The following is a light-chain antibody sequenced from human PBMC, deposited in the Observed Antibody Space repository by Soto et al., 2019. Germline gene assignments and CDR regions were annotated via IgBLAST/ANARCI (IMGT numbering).Light chain of an antibody. CDR3: AAWDGRLDGRFV. CDR1: SSNIGTNS. V-gene: IGLV1-47*02. Sequence: QSVRTQPPSASVTPGQRVTISCGGSSSNIGTNSVHWYKQLPGTAPKLLIYLNDQRPSGVPDRFSGSKSGTSASLAISGLLSEDEADYFCAAWDGRLDGRFVFGAGTKVTVL. CDR2: LND. J-gene: IGLJ1*01.